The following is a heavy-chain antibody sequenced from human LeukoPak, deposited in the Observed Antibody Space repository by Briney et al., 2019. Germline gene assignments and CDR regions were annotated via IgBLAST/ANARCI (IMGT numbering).Heavy chain of an antibody. CDR2: IYYSGTT. CDR3: ARVNSAWYGALDF. D-gene: IGHD6-19*01. Sequence: SETLSLTCTVSGGSISSYYWSWIRQPPGKGLEWIGYIYYSGTTNYNPSLKSRVTISVDTSKNQFSLKLSSVTAADTAVYYCARVNSAWYGALDFWGQGTLVTVSS. V-gene: IGHV4-59*01. J-gene: IGHJ4*02. CDR1: GGSISSYY.